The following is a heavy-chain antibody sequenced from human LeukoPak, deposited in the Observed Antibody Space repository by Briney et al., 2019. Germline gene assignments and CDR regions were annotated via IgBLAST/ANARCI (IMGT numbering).Heavy chain of an antibody. CDR3: ARDFDAVLLWFGELFDPTYYFDY. V-gene: IGHV3-30-3*01. CDR1: GFTFSSYA. D-gene: IGHD3-10*01. CDR2: ISYDGSNK. Sequence: GGSLRLSCAASGFTFSSYAMHWVRQAPGKGLEWVAVISYDGSNKYYADSVKGRFTISRDNSKNTLYLQMNSLRAGDTAVYYCARDFDAVLLWFGELFDPTYYFDYWGQGTLVTVSS. J-gene: IGHJ4*02.